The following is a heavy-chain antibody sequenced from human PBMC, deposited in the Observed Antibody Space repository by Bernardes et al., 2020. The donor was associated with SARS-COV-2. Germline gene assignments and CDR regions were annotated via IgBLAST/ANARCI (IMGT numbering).Heavy chain of an antibody. V-gene: IGHV3-74*01. J-gene: IGHJ4*02. D-gene: IGHD1-1*01. CDR2: INEDGRTI. CDR1: GFSVSSYW. Sequence: GGSLRLSCAASGFSVSSYWMHWVRQAPGKGLVWVSRINEDGRTINYADSVKGRFTISRDNAKNTLYLQVNSLRDEDTAVYYCAKGLGGTIPTSRYSDFWGQGALVTVSS. CDR3: AKGLGGTIPTSRYSDF.